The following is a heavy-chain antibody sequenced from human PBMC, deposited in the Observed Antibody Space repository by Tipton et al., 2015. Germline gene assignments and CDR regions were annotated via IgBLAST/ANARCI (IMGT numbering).Heavy chain of an antibody. CDR3: ASDVNGGSFDI. D-gene: IGHD2/OR15-2a*01. CDR2: IKNDGSNN. V-gene: IGHV3-7*01. Sequence: SLRLSCAASGFTFSTYWMSWVRQTPGKGLEWVGQIKNDGSNNYYLDSMEGRFTISRDNAKNSLFLQMNTLRAEDTAVYYCASDVNGGSFDIWGQGTTVTVSP. J-gene: IGHJ3*02. CDR1: GFTFSTYW.